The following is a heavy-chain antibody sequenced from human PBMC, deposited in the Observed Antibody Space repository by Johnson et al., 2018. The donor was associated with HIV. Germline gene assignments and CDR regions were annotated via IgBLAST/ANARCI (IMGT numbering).Heavy chain of an antibody. Sequence: VQLVESGGGLVQPGGSLRLSCAASGFTFSSYAMSWVRQAPGQGLEWVSAIIISGGKTYFADSVKGRFTISRANSKNPLYLPMNNLRVEDTAGYYCAKDRGYIVIDAFDMWGRGTLVTVSS. V-gene: IGHV3-23*04. CDR3: AKDRGYIVIDAFDM. CDR1: GFTFSSYA. CDR2: IIISGGKT. D-gene: IGHD5/OR15-5a*01. J-gene: IGHJ3*02.